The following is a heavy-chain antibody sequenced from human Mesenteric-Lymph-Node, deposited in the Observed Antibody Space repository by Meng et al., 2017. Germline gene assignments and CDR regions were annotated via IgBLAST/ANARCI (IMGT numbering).Heavy chain of an antibody. CDR2: IYYSGST. V-gene: IGHV4-31*03. D-gene: IGHD5-24*01. CDR1: GGSISSGGYY. CDR3: ARGPSRWLQFSFDY. Sequence: QRPEAGPGLVKPSETLSLTCTVSGGSISSGGYYWSWIRQHPGKGLEWIGYIYYSGSTYYNPSLKSRVTISVDTSKNQFSLKLSSVTAADTAVYYCARGPSRWLQFSFDYWGQGTLVTVSS. J-gene: IGHJ4*02.